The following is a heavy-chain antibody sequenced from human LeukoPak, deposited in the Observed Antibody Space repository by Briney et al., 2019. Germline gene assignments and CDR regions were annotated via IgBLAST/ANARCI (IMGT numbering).Heavy chain of an antibody. D-gene: IGHD2-2*01. CDR2: IYTSGST. CDR3: ARGTEDIVVVPAAIRAYYYYYYMDV. Sequence: SETLSLTCTVSGGSISSYYWSWIRQPAGKGLEWIGRIYTSGSTNYNPSLKSRVTMSVDTSKNQFSLELSSVTAADTAVYYCARGTEDIVVVPAAIRAYYYYYYMDVWGKGTTVTVSS. V-gene: IGHV4-4*07. CDR1: GGSISSYY. J-gene: IGHJ6*03.